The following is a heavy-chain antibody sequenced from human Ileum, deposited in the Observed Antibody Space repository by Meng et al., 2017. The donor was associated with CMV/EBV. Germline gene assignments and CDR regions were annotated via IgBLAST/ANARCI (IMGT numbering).Heavy chain of an antibody. CDR3: ARGPYSSSWSSFDY. Sequence: GRLQESGPGLVKPSETLSLTCTVPRGSISSDYWSWIRQPAGKGLEWIGRIYTSGSTNYNPSLKSRVTMSVDTSKTQFSLKLSSVTAADTAVYYCARGPYSSSWSSFDYWGQGTLVTVSS. CDR1: RGSISSDY. D-gene: IGHD6-13*01. V-gene: IGHV4-4*07. J-gene: IGHJ4*02. CDR2: IYTSGST.